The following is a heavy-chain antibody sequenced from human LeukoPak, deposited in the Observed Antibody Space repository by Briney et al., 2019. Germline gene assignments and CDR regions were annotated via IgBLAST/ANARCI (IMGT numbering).Heavy chain of an antibody. CDR2: IYYSGST. D-gene: IGHD2-15*01. CDR3: ARSGSYAAAGDY. J-gene: IGHJ4*02. Sequence: PSETLSLTCTVSGGSISSYYLNWLRRPPGQGLEWIGYIYYSGSTNYNPSLKSRVTISLDTSKNQFSLKLSSVTAADTAVYYCARSGSYAAAGDYWGQGTLVTVSS. V-gene: IGHV4-59*08. CDR1: GGSISSYY.